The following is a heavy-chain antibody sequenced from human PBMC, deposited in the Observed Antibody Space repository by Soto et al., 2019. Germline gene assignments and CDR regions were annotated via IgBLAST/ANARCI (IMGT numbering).Heavy chain of an antibody. J-gene: IGHJ4*02. CDR3: ARKQWLVPIDY. CDR1: GGTFSSYA. Sequence: ASVKVSCKASGGTFSSYAISWVRQAPGQGLEWMGGIIPIFGTANYAQKFQGRVTMTTDTSTSTAYMELRSLRSDDTAVYYCARKQWLVPIDYWGQGTLVTVSS. V-gene: IGHV1-69*05. D-gene: IGHD6-19*01. CDR2: IIPIFGTA.